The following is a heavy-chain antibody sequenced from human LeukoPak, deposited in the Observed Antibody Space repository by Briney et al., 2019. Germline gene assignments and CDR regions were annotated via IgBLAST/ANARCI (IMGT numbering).Heavy chain of an antibody. Sequence: SETLSLTCTVSGGSISSSSYYWGWIRQPPGKGLEWIGSIYYSGSTYYNPSLKRRVTISADTSKNQYSLKLSSVTAADTAVYYCARDYYGSGSVPDYWGQGTLVTVSS. J-gene: IGHJ4*02. CDR2: IYYSGST. D-gene: IGHD3-10*01. CDR3: ARDYYGSGSVPDY. V-gene: IGHV4-39*07. CDR1: GGSISSSSYY.